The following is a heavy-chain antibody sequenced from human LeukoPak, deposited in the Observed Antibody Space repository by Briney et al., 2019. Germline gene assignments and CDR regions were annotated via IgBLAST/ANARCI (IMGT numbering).Heavy chain of an antibody. D-gene: IGHD6-19*01. Sequence: GGSLRLSCVASGFTLKNAWMSWVRQAPGKGLEWVGRIRSKTDGGTTDYAAPVKGRFTISRDESKNTPYLQMNSLKTEDTAVYYCTTGTEQQWLSLDYWGQGTLVTVSS. CDR1: GFTLKNAW. J-gene: IGHJ4*02. CDR2: IRSKTDGGTT. CDR3: TTGTEQQWLSLDY. V-gene: IGHV3-15*01.